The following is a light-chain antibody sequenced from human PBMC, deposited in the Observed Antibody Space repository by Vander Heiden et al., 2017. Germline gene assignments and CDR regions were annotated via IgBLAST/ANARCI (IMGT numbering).Light chain of an antibody. J-gene: IGLJ3*02. CDR3: CSEAGSYGNWV. Sequence: QSALAQPRPVSGSPGQSVTISCTGTSRDVVCYNYVSWYQQYPGKAPNLIICDVDNRPSGVPDGCSGSKSGSTASLTITGLQAEDEADYYCCSEAGSYGNWVFGGGTKLTVL. CDR2: DVD. CDR1: SRDVVCYNY. V-gene: IGLV2-11*01.